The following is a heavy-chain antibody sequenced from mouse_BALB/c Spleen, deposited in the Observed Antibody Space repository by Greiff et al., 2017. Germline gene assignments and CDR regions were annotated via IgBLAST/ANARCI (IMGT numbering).Heavy chain of an antibody. D-gene: IGHD3-1*01. CDR1: GFNIKDYY. CDR2: IDPENGDT. CDR3: NAGSGYPVAY. V-gene: IGHV14-4*02. J-gene: IGHJ3*01. Sequence: DVQLQESGAELVRSGASVKLSCTASGFNIKDYYMHWVKQRPEQGLEWIGWIDPENGDTEYAPKFQGKATMTADTSSNTAYLQLSSLTSEDTAVYYCNAGSGYPVAYWGQGTLVTVSA.